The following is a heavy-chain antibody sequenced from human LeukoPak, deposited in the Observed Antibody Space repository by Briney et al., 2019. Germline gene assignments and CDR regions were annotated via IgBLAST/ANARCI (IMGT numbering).Heavy chain of an antibody. Sequence: GGSLRLSCAASRFSFSNYAMHSVRQAPGKGLEWVAIMWYDGSDKYNGDSAKGRFTISRDNSENTLYLQMKSLRAEDTGVYYCARDSCSSISCPGHNAFDIWGQGTMVTVSS. D-gene: IGHD2-2*01. J-gene: IGHJ3*02. V-gene: IGHV3-33*01. CDR1: RFSFSNYA. CDR3: ARDSCSSISCPGHNAFDI. CDR2: MWYDGSDK.